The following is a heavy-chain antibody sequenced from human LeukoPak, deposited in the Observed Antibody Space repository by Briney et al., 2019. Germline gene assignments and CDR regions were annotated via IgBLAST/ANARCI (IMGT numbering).Heavy chain of an antibody. CDR1: GFTFSSHS. J-gene: IGHJ4*02. Sequence: GGSLRLSCAASGFTFSSHSMNWVRQAPGKGLEWVSSISSSSSYIYYADSVKGRFAISRDNSNNTLYLQLNSLRAEDTAVYYCARGAAAPDYWGLGTRVTVAS. CDR3: ARGAAAPDY. D-gene: IGHD6-25*01. CDR2: ISSSSSYI. V-gene: IGHV3-21*04.